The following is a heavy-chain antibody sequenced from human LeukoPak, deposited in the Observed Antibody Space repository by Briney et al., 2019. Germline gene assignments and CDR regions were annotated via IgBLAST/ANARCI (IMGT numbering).Heavy chain of an antibody. V-gene: IGHV3-30*04. D-gene: IGHD7-27*01. CDR2: LWYDGSNK. J-gene: IGHJ4*02. Sequence: GGSLRLSCAASGFTFSSYAMHWVRQAPGKGLGWVAFLWYDGSNKYYADSVKGRFTISRDNSKNTLYLQMNSLRAEDTAVYYCLRGTTLKTGDSWGQGTLVTVSS. CDR3: LRGTTLKTGDS. CDR1: GFTFSSYA.